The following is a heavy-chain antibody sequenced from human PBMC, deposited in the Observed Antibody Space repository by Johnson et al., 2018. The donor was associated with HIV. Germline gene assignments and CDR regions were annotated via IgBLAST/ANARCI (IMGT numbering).Heavy chain of an antibody. CDR3: AKDTAMVQGVIITSAFDI. Sequence: VQLVESGGGLVQPGGSLRLSCAASGFTFSNSDMNWVHQAPGKGLEWVSGVSWNVSRAHDADSVKGRFIISRDNSRNSLYLQTNSLRAEDTAVYYCAKDTAMVQGVIITSAFDIWGQGTMVTVSS. J-gene: IGHJ3*02. D-gene: IGHD3-10*01. CDR2: VSWNVSRA. CDR1: GFTFSNSD. V-gene: IGHV3-35*01.